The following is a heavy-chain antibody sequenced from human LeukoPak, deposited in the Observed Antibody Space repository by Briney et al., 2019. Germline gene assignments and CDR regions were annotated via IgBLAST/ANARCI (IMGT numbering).Heavy chain of an antibody. J-gene: IGHJ4*02. D-gene: IGHD3-22*01. Sequence: GGSLRLSCAASGFTFTNYGMSWVRQAPGKGLEWVSAASGGGGSTYYADSVKGRFTISRDNSKNTVYLQMNSLRAEDTAVYYCAKEKNSGYYYHFDYWGQGTLVTVSS. CDR3: AKEKNSGYYYHFDY. CDR1: GFTFTNYG. CDR2: ASGGGGST. V-gene: IGHV3-23*01.